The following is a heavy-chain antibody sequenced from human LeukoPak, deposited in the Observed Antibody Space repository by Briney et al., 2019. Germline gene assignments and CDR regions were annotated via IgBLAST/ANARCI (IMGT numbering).Heavy chain of an antibody. CDR3: AKDDDWGRYKH. J-gene: IGHJ1*01. CDR1: GFTFSSYW. V-gene: IGHV3-74*01. D-gene: IGHD3-16*01. CDR2: INSGGIT. Sequence: GGSLRLSCAASGFTFSSYWMHWVRQAPGKGLVWVSRINSGGITYYTDSVKGRFTISRDNSKNTQSLQMNSLRAEDTAVYYCAKDDDWGRYKHWGQGTLVTVSS.